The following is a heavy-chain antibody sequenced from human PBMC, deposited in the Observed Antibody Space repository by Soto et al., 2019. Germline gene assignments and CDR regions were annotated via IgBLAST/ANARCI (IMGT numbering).Heavy chain of an antibody. D-gene: IGHD4-17*01. CDR1: GFTFSSYG. CDR3: AKDNLDFYGDYVRGVLDY. V-gene: IGHV3-30*18. J-gene: IGHJ4*02. Sequence: QVQLVESGGGVVQPGRSLRLSCAASGFTFSSYGMHWVHQAPGKGLEWVAVISYDGSNKYYADSVKGRFTISRDNSKNTLYLQMNSLRAEDTAVYYCAKDNLDFYGDYVRGVLDYWGQGTLVTVSS. CDR2: ISYDGSNK.